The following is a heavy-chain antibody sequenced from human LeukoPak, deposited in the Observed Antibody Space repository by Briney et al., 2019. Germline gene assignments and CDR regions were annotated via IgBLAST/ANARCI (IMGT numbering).Heavy chain of an antibody. Sequence: GGSLRLSCAASGFTFISYAMSWVRQPPGKVLEWVSAISGSGGRTYYADSVKGRFTISRDNSKSTLYLQMNSLRAEDTAVYYCAKDRNDFGVVITPSGYWGQGTLVTVSS. J-gene: IGHJ4*02. CDR3: AKDRNDFGVVITPSGY. V-gene: IGHV3-23*01. CDR2: ISGSGGRT. CDR1: GFTFISYA. D-gene: IGHD3-3*01.